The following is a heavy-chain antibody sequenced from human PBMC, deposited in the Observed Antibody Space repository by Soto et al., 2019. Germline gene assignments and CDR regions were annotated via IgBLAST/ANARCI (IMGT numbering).Heavy chain of an antibody. Sequence: QVQLVQSGAEVKKPGASVKVSCKASGYTFTSYYMHWVRQAPGQGLEWMGIINPSGGSTSYAQKFQGRVTMTRDTSMSTVYMELSSLRSEDTAVYYCARDGGDGGMDVWGQGTTVTVSS. V-gene: IGHV1-46*01. CDR2: INPSGGST. D-gene: IGHD3-16*01. J-gene: IGHJ6*02. CDR3: ARDGGDGGMDV. CDR1: GYTFTSYY.